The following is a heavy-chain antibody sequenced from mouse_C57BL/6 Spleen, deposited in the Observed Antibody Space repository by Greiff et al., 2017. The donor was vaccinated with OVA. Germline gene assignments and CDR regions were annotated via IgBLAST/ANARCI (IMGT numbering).Heavy chain of an antibody. J-gene: IGHJ4*01. Sequence: EVQLVESGGGLVQPKGSLKLSCAASGFTFNTYAMHWVRQAPGKGLEWVARIRSKSSNYATYYADSVKDRFTISRDDSQSMLYLQMNNLKTEDTAMYYCVRDGWLGRDYAMDYWGQGTSVTVSS. V-gene: IGHV10-3*01. CDR1: GFTFNTYA. D-gene: IGHD2-2*01. CDR3: VRDGWLGRDYAMDY. CDR2: IRSKSSNYAT.